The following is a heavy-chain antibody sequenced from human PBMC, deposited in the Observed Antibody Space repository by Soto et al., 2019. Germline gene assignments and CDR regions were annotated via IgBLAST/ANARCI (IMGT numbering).Heavy chain of an antibody. CDR3: ASRSSGWYALPYYYYGMDV. CDR1: GFTFSSYA. J-gene: IGHJ6*02. Sequence: QVQLVESGGGVVQPGRSLRLSCAASGFTFSSYAMHWVRQAPGKGLEWVAVISYDGSNKYYADSVKGRFTISRDNSKNTLYLQMNSLRAEDTAVYYCASRSSGWYALPYYYYGMDVWGQGTTDTVSS. CDR2: ISYDGSNK. D-gene: IGHD6-19*01. V-gene: IGHV3-30-3*01.